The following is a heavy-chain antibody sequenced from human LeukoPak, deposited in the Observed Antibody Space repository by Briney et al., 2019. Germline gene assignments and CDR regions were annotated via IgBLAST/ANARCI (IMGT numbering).Heavy chain of an antibody. CDR1: GFTFSSYA. J-gene: IGHJ3*02. D-gene: IGHD2-21*02. Sequence: GGSLRLSCAASGFTFSSYAMSWVRQAPGKGLEWVSAICGSGGSTYYADSVKGRFTISRDNSKNTLYLQMNSLRAEDTAVYYCAKDRVSYCGGDCFFEFGIWGQGTMVTVSS. CDR3: AKDRVSYCGGDCFFEFGI. CDR2: ICGSGGST. V-gene: IGHV3-23*01.